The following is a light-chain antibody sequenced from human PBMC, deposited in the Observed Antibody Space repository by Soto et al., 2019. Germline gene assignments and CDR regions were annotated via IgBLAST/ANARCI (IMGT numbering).Light chain of an antibody. CDR2: GNS. J-gene: IGLJ3*02. Sequence: QYVLTQPPSVSGAPGQRVTISCTGSSSNIGAGYDVHWYQQLPGTAPKLLIYGNSNRPSGVPDRFSGSKSGTSASLAITGLQAEEEADYSCQSYDSSLSKVFGGGTKLTVL. CDR3: QSYDSSLSKV. CDR1: SSNIGAGYD. V-gene: IGLV1-40*01.